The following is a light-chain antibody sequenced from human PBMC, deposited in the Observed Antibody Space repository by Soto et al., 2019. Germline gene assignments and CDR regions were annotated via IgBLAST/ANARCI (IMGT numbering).Light chain of an antibody. CDR3: QQYNSYSRT. J-gene: IGKJ1*01. CDR1: QSISSW. Sequence: DIQITQSPSTLSASVGDRVTITCRASQSISSWLAWYQQQPGKAPKLLIYKASSLESGVPSRFSGSGSGTDFTLTIRSLQPDDFATYYCQQYNSYSRTFGQGTKVDNK. CDR2: KAS. V-gene: IGKV1-5*03.